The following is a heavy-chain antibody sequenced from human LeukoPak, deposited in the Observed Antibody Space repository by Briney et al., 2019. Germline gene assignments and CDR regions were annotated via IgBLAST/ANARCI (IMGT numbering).Heavy chain of an antibody. Sequence: GASVKVSCKASGYTFTSYAMHWVRQAPGQRLEWMGWINAGNGNTKYSQKFQGRVTITRDTSASTAYMELSSLRSEDTAVYYCARGGIIAVAGLYNWFDPWGQGTLVTVSS. CDR3: ARGGIIAVAGLYNWFDP. J-gene: IGHJ5*02. CDR1: GYTFTSYA. D-gene: IGHD6-19*01. CDR2: INAGNGNT. V-gene: IGHV1-3*01.